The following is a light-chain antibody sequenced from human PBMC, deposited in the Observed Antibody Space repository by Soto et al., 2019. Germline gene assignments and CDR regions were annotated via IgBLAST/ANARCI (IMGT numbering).Light chain of an antibody. Sequence: QSVLTQPASVSGSPGQSITISCTGTSSDVGDYKYVSWYQHHPGKAPKLVIYEVSNRPSGVSNRFSGSKSGNTASLTISGLQPEDEADYYCSSYTSTSSYVFGGGTKLTVL. CDR1: SSDVGDYKY. CDR2: EVS. J-gene: IGLJ1*01. CDR3: SSYTSTSSYV. V-gene: IGLV2-14*01.